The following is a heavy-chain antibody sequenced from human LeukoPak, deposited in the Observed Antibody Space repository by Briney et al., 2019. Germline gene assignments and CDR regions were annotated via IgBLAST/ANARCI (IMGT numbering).Heavy chain of an antibody. CDR1: GGSISSGGYS. Sequence: SQTLSLTCAVSGGSISSGGYSWSWIRQPPGKGLEWIGSIYYSGSTYYNPSLKSRVTISVDTSKNQFSLKLSSVTAADTAVYYCARGQSRYSNDAFDIWGQGTMVTVSS. J-gene: IGHJ3*02. CDR3: ARGQSRYSNDAFDI. CDR2: IYYSGST. D-gene: IGHD2-15*01. V-gene: IGHV4-39*07.